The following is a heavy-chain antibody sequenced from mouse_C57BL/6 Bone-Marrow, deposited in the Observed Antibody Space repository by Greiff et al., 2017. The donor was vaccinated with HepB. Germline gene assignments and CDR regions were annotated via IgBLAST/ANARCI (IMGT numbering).Heavy chain of an antibody. J-gene: IGHJ3*01. CDR2: IYPGDGDT. CDR3: ARGDYDQAPFAY. Sequence: VQLQQSGPELVKPGASVKISCKASGYAFSSSWMNWVKQRPGKGLEWIGRIYPGDGDTNYNGKFKGKATLTADKSSSTAYMQLSSLTSEDSAVYFCARGDYDQAPFAYWGQGTLVTVSA. D-gene: IGHD2-4*01. V-gene: IGHV1-82*01. CDR1: GYAFSSSW.